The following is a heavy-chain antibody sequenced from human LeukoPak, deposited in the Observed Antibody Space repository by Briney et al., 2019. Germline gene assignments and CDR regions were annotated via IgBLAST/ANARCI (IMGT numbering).Heavy chain of an antibody. CDR2: IYYSGST. D-gene: IGHD3-22*01. J-gene: IGHJ4*02. V-gene: IGHV4-39*01. CDR3: ARRVYYYDSSGYYYGGYDY. Sequence: PSETLFLTCTVSGGSISSSSYYWGWIRQPPGTGLEWIGSIYYSGSTYYNPSLKSRVTISVDTSKNQFSLKLSSVTAADTAVYYCARRVYYYDSSGYYYGGYDYWGQGTLVTVSS. CDR1: GGSISSSSYY.